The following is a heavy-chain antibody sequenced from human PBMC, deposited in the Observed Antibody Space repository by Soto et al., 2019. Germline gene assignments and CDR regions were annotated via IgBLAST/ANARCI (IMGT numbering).Heavy chain of an antibody. Sequence: TLSLTGTVSGGSISSGGYYWSWIRQHPGKGLEWIGYIYYSGSTYYNPSLKSRVTISVDTSKNQFSLKLSSVTAADTAVYYCARDPGGGYCSGGSCYSWFDPWGQGTLVTVSS. D-gene: IGHD2-15*01. CDR3: ARDPGGGYCSGGSCYSWFDP. V-gene: IGHV4-31*03. CDR1: GGSISSGGYY. J-gene: IGHJ5*02. CDR2: IYYSGST.